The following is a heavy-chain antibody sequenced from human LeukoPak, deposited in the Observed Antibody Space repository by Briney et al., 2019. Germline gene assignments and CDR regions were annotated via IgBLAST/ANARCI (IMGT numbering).Heavy chain of an antibody. D-gene: IGHD2/OR15-2a*01. V-gene: IGHV3-30*03. CDR1: GFTFSSYG. CDR2: ISYDGSNK. Sequence: PGGSLRLSCAASGFTFSSYGMHWVRQAPGKGLEWVAVISYDGSNKYYADSVKGRFTISRDNAKNTLYLQMNSLRAEDTAVYFCARAFPIDFWGQGTLVTVSS. J-gene: IGHJ4*02. CDR3: ARAFPIDF.